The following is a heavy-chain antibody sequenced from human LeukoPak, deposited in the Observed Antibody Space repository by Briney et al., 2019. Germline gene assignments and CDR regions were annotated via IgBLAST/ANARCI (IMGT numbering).Heavy chain of an antibody. CDR3: ARLWFGESSDYFDY. Sequence: SETLSLTCTVSGGSISSYYWIWIRQPPGKGLGWIGYIYYSGSINYNPSLKSRVTISVDTSKNQFSLKLSSVTAADTAVYYCARLWFGESSDYFDYWGQGTLVTVSS. D-gene: IGHD3-10*01. V-gene: IGHV4-59*01. CDR2: IYYSGSI. CDR1: GGSISSYY. J-gene: IGHJ4*02.